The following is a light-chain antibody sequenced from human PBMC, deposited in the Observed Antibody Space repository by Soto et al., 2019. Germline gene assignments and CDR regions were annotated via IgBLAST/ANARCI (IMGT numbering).Light chain of an antibody. CDR3: SSYSSSATPYV. CDR2: EVT. J-gene: IGLJ1*01. Sequence: QSVLTQPASVSGPPGQSITISCIGTSSDIGPYNYVSWYQQHPDKAPKLILYEVTNRPSGASDRFSGSKSGNAAFLTISGLQAEDEADYYCSSYSSSATPYVFGTGTKVTVL. V-gene: IGLV2-14*01. CDR1: SSDIGPYNY.